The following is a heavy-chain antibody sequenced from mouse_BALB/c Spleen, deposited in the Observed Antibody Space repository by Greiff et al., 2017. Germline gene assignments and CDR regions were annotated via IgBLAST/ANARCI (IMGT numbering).Heavy chain of an antibody. J-gene: IGHJ3*01. Sequence: VQRVESGAELAKPGASVKMSCKASGYTFTSYWMHWVKQRPGQGLEWIGYINPSTGYTEYNQKFKDKATLTADKSSSTAYMQLSSLTSEDSAVYYCARTGYGNYAWFAYWGQGTLVTVSA. V-gene: IGHV1-7*01. CDR1: GYTFTSYW. D-gene: IGHD2-1*01. CDR2: INPSTGYT. CDR3: ARTGYGNYAWFAY.